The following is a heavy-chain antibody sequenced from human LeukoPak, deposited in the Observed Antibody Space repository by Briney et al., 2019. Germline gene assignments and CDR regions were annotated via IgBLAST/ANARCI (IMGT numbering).Heavy chain of an antibody. CDR2: ISAYNGNT. Sequence: ASVKVSRKASGYTFTSYGISWVRQAPGQGLEWMGWISAYNGNTNFAQKLQGRVTMTTDTSTSTAYMELRSLRSDDTAVYYCARGTAMPDDFDYWGQGTLVTVSS. CDR1: GYTFTSYG. V-gene: IGHV1-18*01. CDR3: ARGTAMPDDFDY. J-gene: IGHJ4*02. D-gene: IGHD2-2*01.